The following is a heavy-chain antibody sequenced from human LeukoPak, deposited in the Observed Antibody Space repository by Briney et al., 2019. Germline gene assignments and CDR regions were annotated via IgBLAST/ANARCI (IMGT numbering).Heavy chain of an antibody. CDR1: GFTFSSYG. J-gene: IGHJ4*02. Sequence: PGRSLRLSCAASGFTFSSYGMHWVRQAPGKGLEWVAVISCDGSNKYYADSVKGRFTISRDNSKNTLYLQMNSLRAEDTAVYYCAKDRDYYGSGSNFDYWGQGTLVTVSS. D-gene: IGHD3-10*01. V-gene: IGHV3-30*18. CDR3: AKDRDYYGSGSNFDY. CDR2: ISCDGSNK.